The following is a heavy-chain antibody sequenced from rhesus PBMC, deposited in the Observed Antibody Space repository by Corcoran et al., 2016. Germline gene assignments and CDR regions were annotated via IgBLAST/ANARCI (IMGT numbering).Heavy chain of an antibody. CDR2: SYGSSGST. D-gene: IGHD3-3*01. CDR3: ARGSSFFY. CDR1: GGSISGGYD. Sequence: QVQLQESGPGLVQPSETLSLTCAVSGGSISGGYDWSWIRQPPGKGLEWIGYSYGSSGSTNDNPSLKNRVTISKDTSKNQFSLKLSCVTAADTAVYYCARGSSFFYWGQGVLVTVSS. V-gene: IGHV4-76*01. J-gene: IGHJ4*01.